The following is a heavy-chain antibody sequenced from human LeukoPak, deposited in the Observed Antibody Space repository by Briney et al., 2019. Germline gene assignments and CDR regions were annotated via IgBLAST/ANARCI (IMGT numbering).Heavy chain of an antibody. J-gene: IGHJ4*02. Sequence: PGGSLRLSCAASGFIFNSYGLHWVRQAPGKGLEWVAFIRNGGSNKYYADSVKGGFTISRDNSKNTLYLQMNSLRAEDTAVYYCAKVGSEGIVILPTARGPQDWGQGTLVTVSS. CDR2: IRNGGSNK. CDR3: AKVGSEGIVILPTARGPQD. CDR1: GFIFNSYG. D-gene: IGHD3-3*01. V-gene: IGHV3-30*02.